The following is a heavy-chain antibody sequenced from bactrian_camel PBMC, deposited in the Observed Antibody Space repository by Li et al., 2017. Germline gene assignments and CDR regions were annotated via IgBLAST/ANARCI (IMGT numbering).Heavy chain of an antibody. CDR2: IGRYGVT. V-gene: IGHV3S53*01. J-gene: IGHJ4*01. Sequence: HVQLVESGGGSVQNGGSLKLSCGASVSTTRLLCMAWFRQAPGKEREGVATIGRYGVTRYRDSVKGRFTISKDNAKNTVYLHMNNLKPEDTAMYYCATATDCRWIGYPTWTPMANYWGQGTQVTVS. CDR3: ATATDCRWIGYPTWTPMANY. CDR1: VSTTRLLC. D-gene: IGHD1*01.